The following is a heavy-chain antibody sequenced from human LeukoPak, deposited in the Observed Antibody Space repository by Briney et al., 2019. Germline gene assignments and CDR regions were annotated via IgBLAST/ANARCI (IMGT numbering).Heavy chain of an antibody. CDR2: ISSGGSTI. CDR3: ARGEGEYQLPELAY. J-gene: IGHJ4*02. V-gene: IGHV3-48*01. Sequence: GGSLRLSCAASGFTFSSYGMHWVRQAPGKGLEWISYISSGGSTIYYADSVKGRFTISRDNAKNSLFLQMDSLRAEDTAVYYCARGEGEYQLPELAYWGLGTLVTVSS. D-gene: IGHD2-2*01. CDR1: GFTFSSYG.